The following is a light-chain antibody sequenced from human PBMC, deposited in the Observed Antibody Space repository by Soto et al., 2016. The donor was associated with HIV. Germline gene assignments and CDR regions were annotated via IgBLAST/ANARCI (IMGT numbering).Light chain of an antibody. CDR2: QDS. CDR3: QAWDSSTAV. Sequence: SYELTQPPSVSVSPGQTASITCSGDELGDKYACWYQQRPGQSPVLVIYQDSKRPSGIPERFPGSNSGNTATLTISGTQAMDEADYYCQAWDSSTAVFGGGTKLAV. CDR1: ELGDKY. V-gene: IGLV3-1*01. J-gene: IGLJ2*01.